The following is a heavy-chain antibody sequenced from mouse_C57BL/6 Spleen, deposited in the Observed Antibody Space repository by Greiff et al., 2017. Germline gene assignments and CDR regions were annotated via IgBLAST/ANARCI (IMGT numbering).Heavy chain of an antibody. CDR1: GYTFTSYW. CDR3: TPLITTVGAMDY. J-gene: IGHJ4*01. V-gene: IGHV1-5*01. D-gene: IGHD1-1*01. Sequence: VQLKESGTVLARPGASVKMSCKTSGYTFTSYWMHWVKQRPGQGLEWIGAIYPGNRDTSYNPKFKGKAKLTAVTSASTAYMELSSLTNEDSAVYYCTPLITTVGAMDYWGQGTSVTVSS. CDR2: IYPGNRDT.